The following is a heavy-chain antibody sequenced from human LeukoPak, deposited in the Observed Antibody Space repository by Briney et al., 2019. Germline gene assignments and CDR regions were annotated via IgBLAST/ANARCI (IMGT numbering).Heavy chain of an antibody. J-gene: IGHJ6*03. V-gene: IGHV4-34*01. CDR3: ARLGGSSLYYYYYMDV. CDR2: INHSGST. D-gene: IGHD3-16*01. Sequence: SETLSLTCAVYGGSFSGYYWSRIRQPPGKGLGWIGEINHSGSTNYNPSLKSRVTISVDTSKNQFSLKLSSVTAADMAVYYCARLGGSSLYYYYYMDVWGKGTTVTVSS. CDR1: GGSFSGYY.